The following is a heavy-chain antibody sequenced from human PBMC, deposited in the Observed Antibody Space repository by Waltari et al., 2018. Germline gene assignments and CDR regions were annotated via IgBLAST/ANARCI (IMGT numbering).Heavy chain of an antibody. CDR3: ARDRGRGLFLDS. Sequence: HVQLQESGPGLVKPSWTLSVTCAVSGDSISGNYWWSWVRQSPGKGLEWIGQIHGSGRSNYNPSLESRVTVSIDTSNNHFSLKVTSATAADTAVYFCARDRGRGLFLDSWGQGTLVTVSP. J-gene: IGHJ4*02. CDR1: GDSISGNYW. CDR2: IHGSGRS. D-gene: IGHD2-15*01. V-gene: IGHV4-4*02.